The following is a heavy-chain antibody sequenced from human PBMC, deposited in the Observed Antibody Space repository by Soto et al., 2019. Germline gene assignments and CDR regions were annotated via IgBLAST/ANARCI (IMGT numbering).Heavy chain of an antibody. CDR2: IYYSGST. CDR1: GGSIRSSIYY. J-gene: IGHJ4*02. D-gene: IGHD3-10*01. V-gene: IGHV4-39*01. CDR3: ASVRSGMVRGDFDY. Sequence: PSETLSLTCTVSGGSIRSSIYYWGWIRQPPGKGLEWIGSIYYSGSTYYNPSLKSRVTISVDTSENQFSLNLTSVTAADTAVYYCASVRSGMVRGDFDYWGQGSLVTVSS.